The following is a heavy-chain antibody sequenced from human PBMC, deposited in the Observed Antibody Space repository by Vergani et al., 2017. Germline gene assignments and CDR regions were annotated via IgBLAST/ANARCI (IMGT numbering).Heavy chain of an antibody. Sequence: QVQLVESGGGVVQPGRSLRLSCAASGFTFSSYAMHWVRQAPGKGLEWVAVISYDGSNKYYADSVKGRFTISRDNSKNTLYLQMNSLRAEDTAVYYCARDRNYDFWGGYNRDYYYYYMDVWGKGTTVTVSS. CDR2: ISYDGSNK. CDR3: ARDRNYDFWGGYNRDYYYYYMDV. J-gene: IGHJ6*03. CDR1: GFTFSSYA. D-gene: IGHD3-3*01. V-gene: IGHV3-30-3*01.